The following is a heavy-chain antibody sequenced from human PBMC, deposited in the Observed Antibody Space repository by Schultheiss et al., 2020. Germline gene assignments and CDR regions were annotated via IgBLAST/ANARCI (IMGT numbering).Heavy chain of an antibody. J-gene: IGHJ4*02. V-gene: IGHV4-61*10. CDR1: GGSISSGSYY. Sequence: SETLSLTCAVYGGSISSGSYYWSWIRQPAGKGLEWIGEINHSGSTNYNPSLKSRVTISVDTSKNQFSLTVTSVTAADTAVYSCARSPTRPHTDPFDYWGQGILVTVSS. CDR2: INHSGST. CDR3: ARSPTRPHTDPFDY.